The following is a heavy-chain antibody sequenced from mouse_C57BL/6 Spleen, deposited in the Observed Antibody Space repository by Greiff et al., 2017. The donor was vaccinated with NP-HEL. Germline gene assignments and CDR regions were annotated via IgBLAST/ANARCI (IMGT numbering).Heavy chain of an antibody. CDR3: ARGYDYAAMDY. D-gene: IGHD2-4*01. Sequence: QVQLQQPGAELVRPGSSVKLSCKASGYTFTSYWMHWVKQRPIQGLEWIGNIDPSDSETHYNQKFKDKATLTVDKSSSTAYMQLSSLTSEDSAVYYCARGYDYAAMDYWGQGTSVTVSS. J-gene: IGHJ4*01. V-gene: IGHV1-52*01. CDR2: IDPSDSET. CDR1: GYTFTSYW.